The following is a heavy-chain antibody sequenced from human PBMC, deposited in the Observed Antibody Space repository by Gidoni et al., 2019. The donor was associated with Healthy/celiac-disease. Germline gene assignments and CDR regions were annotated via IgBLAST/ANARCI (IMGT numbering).Heavy chain of an antibody. V-gene: IGHV3-9*01. J-gene: IGHJ5*02. CDR2: ISWNSGSI. CDR1: GFPFDDYA. CDR3: AKDLGRFWSGENWFDP. Sequence: EVQLVESGGGLVQPGRSLRLSCAASGFPFDDYAMHWVRQAPGKGLEWVSGISWNSGSIGYADSVKGRFTISRDNAKNSLYLQMNSLRAEDTALYYCAKDLGRFWSGENWFDPWGQGTLVTVSS. D-gene: IGHD3-3*01.